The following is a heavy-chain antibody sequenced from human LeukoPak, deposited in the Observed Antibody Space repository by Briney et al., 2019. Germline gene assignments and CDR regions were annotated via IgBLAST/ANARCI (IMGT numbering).Heavy chain of an antibody. J-gene: IGHJ4*02. Sequence: GGSLRLSCAASGFAFSTYSMIWVRQAPGKGLEWVSYISPGSSTIYYADFAKGRFTISRDDGEKSLYLQMNPLRAEDTAVYYCAKSHHVTAIDYWGQGTLVTVSS. V-gene: IGHV3-48*01. CDR3: AKSHHVTAIDY. CDR2: ISPGSSTI. CDR1: GFAFSTYS. D-gene: IGHD2-21*02.